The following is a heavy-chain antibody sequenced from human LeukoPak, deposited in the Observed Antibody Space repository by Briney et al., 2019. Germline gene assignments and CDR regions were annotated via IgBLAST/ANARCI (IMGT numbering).Heavy chain of an antibody. J-gene: IGHJ5*02. CDR3: ARLGDIVVVPAAIEDNWFDP. D-gene: IGHD2-2*02. CDR1: GGSISSYY. Sequence: SETLALTCTICGGSISSYYWSWMRQPPGKGLEWIGYIYTSGSTNYNPSLKSRVTISVDTSKNQFSLKLSSVTAADTAVYYCARLGDIVVVPAAIEDNWFDPWGQGTVVTVSS. V-gene: IGHV4-4*09. CDR2: IYTSGST.